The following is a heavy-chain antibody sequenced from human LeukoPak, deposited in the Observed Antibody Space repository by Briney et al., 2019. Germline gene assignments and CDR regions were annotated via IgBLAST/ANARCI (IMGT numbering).Heavy chain of an antibody. CDR2: IYYSGST. V-gene: IGHV4-30-4*01. D-gene: IGHD5-18*01. J-gene: IGHJ4*02. CDR3: ASSRGYSYGEIDY. Sequence: MASETLSPTCTVSGGSISSGDYYWSWIRQPPGKGLEWIGYIYYSGSTYYNPSLKSRVTISVDTSKNQFSLKLSSVTAADTAVYYCASSRGYSYGEIDYWGQGTLVTVSS. CDR1: GGSISSGDYY.